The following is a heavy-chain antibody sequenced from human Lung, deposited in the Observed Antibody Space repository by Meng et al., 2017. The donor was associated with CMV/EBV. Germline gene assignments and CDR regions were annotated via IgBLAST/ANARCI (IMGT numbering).Heavy chain of an antibody. J-gene: IGHJ6*02. CDR1: GYTFTSYW. Sequence: GGSXRLSCKGSGYTFTSYWIGWVRQTPGKGLEWMGIIYPGDYDTSYNSSFQGQVTISADKSISNAYLQWSSLTAADTAMYYCARRGRSYVMDVWGQGTMVTVSS. CDR2: IYPGDYDT. CDR3: ARRGRSYVMDV. D-gene: IGHD3-10*01. V-gene: IGHV5-51*01.